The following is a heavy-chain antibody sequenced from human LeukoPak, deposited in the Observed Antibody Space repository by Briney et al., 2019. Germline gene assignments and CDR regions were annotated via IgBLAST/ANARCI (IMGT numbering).Heavy chain of an antibody. V-gene: IGHV3-23*01. CDR2: ISGSGGST. Sequence: HPGGSLRLSCAASGFAFSSFAMGWVRQAPGKGLEWVSAISGSGGSTYYADSVKGRFTISRDNSKSTLYLQMNSLRAEDTAVYYCAKDMLDGVCSFDYWGQGTLVTVSS. CDR3: AKDMLDGVCSFDY. J-gene: IGHJ4*02. D-gene: IGHD2-15*01. CDR1: GFAFSSFA.